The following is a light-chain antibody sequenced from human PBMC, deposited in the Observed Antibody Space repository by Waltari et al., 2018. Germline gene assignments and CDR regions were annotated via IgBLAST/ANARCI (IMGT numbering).Light chain of an antibody. CDR2: YVT. CDR3: ASYTTTGTYV. CDR1: SSDVGGDNY. Sequence: QSALTQPASVSGSPGQSIAISCTGTSSDVGGDNYVSWYQQHPGKAPNPIIYYVTNRPSGISGRFFGSKSGNTASLAISGLQADDEADYHCASYTTTGTYVFGTGTRVTVL. V-gene: IGLV2-14*03. J-gene: IGLJ1*01.